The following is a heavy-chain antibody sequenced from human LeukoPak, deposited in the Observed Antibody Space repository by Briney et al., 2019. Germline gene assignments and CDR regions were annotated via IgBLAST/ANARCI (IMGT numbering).Heavy chain of an antibody. J-gene: IGHJ4*02. Sequence: PGGSLRLSCAASGFTFSSYAMSWVRQAPGKGLEWVSAISGSGGSTYYADSVKGRFTIPRDNSKNMLYLQMNSLRAEDTAVYYCAIGSMVRGVYWGQGTLVTVSS. CDR2: ISGSGGST. CDR3: AIGSMVRGVY. CDR1: GFTFSSYA. D-gene: IGHD3-10*01. V-gene: IGHV3-23*01.